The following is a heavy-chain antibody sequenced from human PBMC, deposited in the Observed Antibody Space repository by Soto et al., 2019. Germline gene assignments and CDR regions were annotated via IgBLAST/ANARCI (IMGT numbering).Heavy chain of an antibody. Sequence: EVQLVESGGGLVQPGGSLRLSCAASGFTFSSYSMNWVRQAPGKGLEWVSYISSSSSTIYYADSVKGRFTISRDNANNTRYLQINSPRAEETAVYYCAREEVYSNSPSWGGVDYWGQGTLVTVSS. CDR1: GFTFSSYS. J-gene: IGHJ4*02. D-gene: IGHD6-6*01. CDR3: AREEVYSNSPSWGGVDY. V-gene: IGHV3-48*01. CDR2: ISSSSSTI.